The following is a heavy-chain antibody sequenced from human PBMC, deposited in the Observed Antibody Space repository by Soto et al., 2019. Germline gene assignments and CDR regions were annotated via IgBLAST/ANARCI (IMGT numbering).Heavy chain of an antibody. D-gene: IGHD5-12*01. CDR3: ARAPGRDGYNLDF. CDR1: GGSVSSGIYY. J-gene: IGHJ4*02. CDR2: IFYSGTT. Sequence: KTSETLSLTCTVSGGSVSSGIYYWSWIRQSPGKGLEWIGYIFYSGTTKYNPSLKSRVTISLDTSKNQFSLKLTSVTAADTAVYYCARAPGRDGYNLDFWGQGTLVTVSS. V-gene: IGHV4-61*01.